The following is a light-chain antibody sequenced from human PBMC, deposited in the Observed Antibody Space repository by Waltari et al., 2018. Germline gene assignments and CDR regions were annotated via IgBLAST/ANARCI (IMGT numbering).Light chain of an antibody. Sequence: QSVVTQPPSASGTPGQRVAISCSGSNSNTERNTVHWYKHVPGTAPKLLIYNNDQRPSGVPDRFSGSKSDFSASLAISGLQAEDEGDYYCVSWDDSLNGEIFGGGTRLTVL. CDR3: VSWDDSLNGEI. CDR2: NND. V-gene: IGLV1-44*01. J-gene: IGLJ2*01. CDR1: NSNTERNT.